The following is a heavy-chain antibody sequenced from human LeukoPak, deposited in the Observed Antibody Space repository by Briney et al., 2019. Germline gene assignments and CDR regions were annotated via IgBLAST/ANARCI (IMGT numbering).Heavy chain of an antibody. CDR2: ISSSSSYI. Sequence: PGGSPRLSCAASGFPFSSYSMNWGRQAPRKGLEVVSSISSSSSYIYYAGSVKGRFTISRDNAKNSLYLQMNSLRAEDTAVYYCAREGYSSSELVLWGQGTMVTVSS. D-gene: IGHD6-13*01. CDR1: GFPFSSYS. J-gene: IGHJ3*01. CDR3: AREGYSSSELVL. V-gene: IGHV3-21*01.